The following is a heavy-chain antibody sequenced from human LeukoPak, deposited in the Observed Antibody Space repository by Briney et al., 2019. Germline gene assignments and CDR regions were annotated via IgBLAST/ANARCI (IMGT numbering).Heavy chain of an antibody. CDR1: GFTFSSYA. J-gene: IGHJ6*03. CDR3: ARMGSSGWFRNYYYYMDV. V-gene: IGHV3-23*01. Sequence: PGGSLRLSCAASGFTFSSYAMSWVRQAPGKGLEWVSAISGSGGSTYYADSVKGRFTISRDNSKNTLYLQMNSLRAEDTAVYYCARMGSSGWFRNYYYYMDVWGKGTTVTVSS. CDR2: ISGSGGST. D-gene: IGHD6-19*01.